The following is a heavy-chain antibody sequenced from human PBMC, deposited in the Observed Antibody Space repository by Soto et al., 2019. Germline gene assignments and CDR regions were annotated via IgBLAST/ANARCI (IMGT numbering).Heavy chain of an antibody. CDR2: IYYSGST. CDR1: GGSISSYY. Sequence: QVQLQESGPGLVKPSETLSLTCTVSGGSISSYYWSWIRQPPGKGLEWIGYIYYSGSTNYNPSLKSRVTISVDTSKNQFSLKLSSVTAADTAVYYCARVDDYSNYGGAYFDYWGQGTLVTVSS. D-gene: IGHD4-4*01. J-gene: IGHJ4*02. CDR3: ARVDDYSNYGGAYFDY. V-gene: IGHV4-59*01.